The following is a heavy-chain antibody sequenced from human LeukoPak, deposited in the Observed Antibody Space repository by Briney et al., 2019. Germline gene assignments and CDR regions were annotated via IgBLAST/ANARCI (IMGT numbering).Heavy chain of an antibody. V-gene: IGHV4-59*01. Sequence: SETLSLTCTVSGGSMDNYYWSWIRQPPGKGLEWIGYIYYSGSTNYNPSLKSRVTISVDTSKNQFSLKLSSVTAADTAVYYCARKVYGMDVWGQGTTVTVSS. CDR2: IYYSGST. CDR3: ARKVYGMDV. CDR1: GGSMDNYY. J-gene: IGHJ6*02.